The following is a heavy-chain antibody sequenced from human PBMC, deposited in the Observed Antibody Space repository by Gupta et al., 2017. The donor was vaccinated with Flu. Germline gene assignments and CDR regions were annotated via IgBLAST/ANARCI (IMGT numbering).Heavy chain of an antibody. D-gene: IGHD2-8*02. CDR1: GYTFTDYH. CDR2: MDPNNGDT. CDR3: ARGVTRGVDY. J-gene: IGHJ4*02. V-gene: IGHV1-8*01. Sequence: QVQLVQSGADVQKPGASVKVSCKTSGYTFTDYHINWVRQATGQGLEWLGWMDPNNGDTDYAQNFRCRVAMTRNTSITTAYMELSSLTSEDTAIYYCARGVTRGVDYWGQGTLVTVSS.